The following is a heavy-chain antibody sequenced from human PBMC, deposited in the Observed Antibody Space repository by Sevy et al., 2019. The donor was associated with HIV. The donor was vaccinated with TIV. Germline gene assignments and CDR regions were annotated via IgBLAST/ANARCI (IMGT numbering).Heavy chain of an antibody. J-gene: IGHJ6*02. V-gene: IGHV3-23*01. Sequence: GGSLRLSCAASGFTFSTYAMNWVRQAPGKGLEWVSSISGSGRSTYYADSVEGRFTISRHNSKNTLYLQVNSLRADDTAVYYCAKGYCSGGSCPRDYYYYGMDVWGQGTTVTVSS. CDR2: ISGSGRST. CDR1: GFTFSTYA. CDR3: AKGYCSGGSCPRDYYYYGMDV. D-gene: IGHD2-15*01.